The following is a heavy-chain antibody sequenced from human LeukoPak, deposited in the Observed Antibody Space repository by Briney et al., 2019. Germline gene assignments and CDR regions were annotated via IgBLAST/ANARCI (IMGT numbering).Heavy chain of an antibody. CDR3: ARVNYYDSRGYGAFDI. J-gene: IGHJ3*02. CDR2: IYYSGST. Sequence: SETLSLTWTVSGGSISSSSYYWGWIRQPPGKGLEWIGSIYYSGSTYYNPSLKSRVTISVDTSKNQFSLKLSSVTAADTAVYYCARVNYYDSRGYGAFDIWGQGTMVTVSS. D-gene: IGHD3-22*01. CDR1: GGSISSSSYY. V-gene: IGHV4-39*07.